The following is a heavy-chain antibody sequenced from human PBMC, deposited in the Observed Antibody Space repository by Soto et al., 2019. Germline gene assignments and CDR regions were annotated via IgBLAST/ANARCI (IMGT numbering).Heavy chain of an antibody. J-gene: IGHJ3*01. Sequence: EVQLVESGGGLVQPGGSLRLSCTASGLNFAKYAMNWVRQAPGRGLEWVSGINWNSGTLDYADSVKGRFTISRDNARKSLYLQMHRLSADDTALYYCVKDGDYGDYVGGLGEGYDVWGRGTMVTVSS. CDR3: VKDGDYGDYVGGLGEGYDV. CDR1: GLNFAKYA. V-gene: IGHV3-9*01. D-gene: IGHD4-17*01. CDR2: INWNSGTL.